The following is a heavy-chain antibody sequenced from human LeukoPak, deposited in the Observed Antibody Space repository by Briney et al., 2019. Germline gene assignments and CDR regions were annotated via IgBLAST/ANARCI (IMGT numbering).Heavy chain of an antibody. CDR3: AKGRGSGSDLFYSYYYMDV. D-gene: IGHD1-26*01. V-gene: IGHV3-30*02. CDR2: IRYDGSNK. CDR1: GFPFSSYG. J-gene: IGHJ6*03. Sequence: GSLRLSCAASGFPFSSYGMHWVRQAPGKGLEWVAFIRYDGSNKYYADSVKGRFTISRDNSKNTLYLQMNSLRAEDTAVYYCAKGRGSGSDLFYSYYYMDVWGKGTTVTVSS.